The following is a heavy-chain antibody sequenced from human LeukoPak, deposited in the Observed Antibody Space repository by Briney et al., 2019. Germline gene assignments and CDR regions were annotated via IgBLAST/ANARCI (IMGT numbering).Heavy chain of an antibody. CDR1: GFSFSSYA. CDR2: ISGSGGVT. Sequence: GGSLRLSCAASGFSFSSYAMTWVRQAPGKGLEWVSAISGSGGVTYYADSVKGRFTISRDNAKNSLYLQMNSLRAEDTAVYYCARRAILTGHTDVFDIWGQGTEVTVSS. CDR3: ARRAILTGHTDVFDI. D-gene: IGHD3-9*01. V-gene: IGHV3-23*01. J-gene: IGHJ3*02.